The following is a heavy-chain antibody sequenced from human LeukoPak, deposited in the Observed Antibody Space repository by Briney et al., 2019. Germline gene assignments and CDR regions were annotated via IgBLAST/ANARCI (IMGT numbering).Heavy chain of an antibody. Sequence: ASVKVSCKASGYTFSSYGITWVRLAPGQGLEWMGWSSAYIGNTKYAQKFQDRVTMTTDTSTNTAYMELRSLRSDDTAVYYCARDPARAFMTGYYYYMDVWGKGTTVTVPS. CDR1: GYTFSSYG. CDR3: ARDPARAFMTGYYYYMDV. J-gene: IGHJ6*03. CDR2: SSAYIGNT. V-gene: IGHV1-18*01.